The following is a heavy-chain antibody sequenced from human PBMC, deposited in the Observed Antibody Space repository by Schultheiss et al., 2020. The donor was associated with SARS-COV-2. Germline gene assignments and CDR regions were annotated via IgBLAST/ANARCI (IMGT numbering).Heavy chain of an antibody. J-gene: IGHJ5*02. Sequence: ASVKVSCKASGYTFTSYGISWVRQAPGQGLEWMGWISAYNGNTNYAQKLQGRVTMTTDTSTSTAYMELRSLRSDDTAVYYCARDLPPYGDYPGGWFDPWGQGTLVTVSS. CDR1: GYTFTSYG. D-gene: IGHD4-17*01. CDR3: ARDLPPYGDYPGGWFDP. V-gene: IGHV1-18*01. CDR2: ISAYNGNT.